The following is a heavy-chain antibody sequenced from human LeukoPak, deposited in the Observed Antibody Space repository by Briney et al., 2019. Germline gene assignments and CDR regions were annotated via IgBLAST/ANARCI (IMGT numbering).Heavy chain of an antibody. V-gene: IGHV1-8*01. CDR2: MNPNSGNT. CDR1: GYTFTSYD. J-gene: IGHJ3*02. D-gene: IGHD3-10*01. Sequence: ASVKVSCKASGYTFTSYDINWVRQATGQGLEWMGWMNPNSGNTGYAQKFQGRVTMTRNTSISTAYMELSSLRSEDTAVYYCARARKEGDMVRGVIDAFDIWGQGTMVTVSS. CDR3: ARARKEGDMVRGVIDAFDI.